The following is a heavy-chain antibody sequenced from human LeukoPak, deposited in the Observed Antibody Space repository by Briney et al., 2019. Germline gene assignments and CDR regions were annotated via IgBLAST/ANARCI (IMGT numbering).Heavy chain of an antibody. CDR1: GFTFSTYG. D-gene: IGHD1-26*01. J-gene: IGHJ4*02. Sequence: QPGGSLRLSCAASGFTFSTYGMHWVRQAQGKGLEWVALTWYDGSNKNYADSVKGRFTISRDNSKNTLYLQMNSLRGEDTGVYYCARGGLTIAESTTSWYLDYWGQGTLVTVSS. CDR3: ARGGLTIAESTTSWYLDY. CDR2: TWYDGSNK. V-gene: IGHV3-33*01.